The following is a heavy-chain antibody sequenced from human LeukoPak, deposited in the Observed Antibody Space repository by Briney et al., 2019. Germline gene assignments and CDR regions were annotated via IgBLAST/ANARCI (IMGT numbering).Heavy chain of an antibody. V-gene: IGHV4-34*01. J-gene: IGHJ3*02. CDR1: GGSFSGYY. D-gene: IGHD3-10*01. Sequence: SETLSLTCAVYGGSFSGYYWSWIRQPPGKGLEWIGEINHSGSTNYNPSLKSRVTISVDTSKNQFPLKLSSVTAADTAVYYCAKSNGYGLVDIWGQGTMVTVSS. CDR2: INHSGST. CDR3: AKSNGYGLVDI.